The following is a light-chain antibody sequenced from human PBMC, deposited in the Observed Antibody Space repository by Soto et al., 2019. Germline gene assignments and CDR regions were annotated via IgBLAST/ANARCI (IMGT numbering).Light chain of an antibody. J-gene: IGKJ5*01. CDR3: QQYNDWPPIT. V-gene: IGKV3-15*01. Sequence: IVLTHSPATLSVSPGDIXXXXXXXSQSVSSNLAWYQQKPGQAPRLLIYDASTRATVIPARFSGSGSGTEFTLTISSLQSEDFAVYYCQQYNDWPPITFGQGTRLEIK. CDR1: QSVSSN. CDR2: DAS.